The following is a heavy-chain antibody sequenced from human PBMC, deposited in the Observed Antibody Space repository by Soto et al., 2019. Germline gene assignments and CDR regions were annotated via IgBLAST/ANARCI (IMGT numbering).Heavy chain of an antibody. V-gene: IGHV3-64*01. CDR1: GFTFSSYA. D-gene: IGHD5-12*01. J-gene: IGHJ3*02. CDR2: ISSNGGST. Sequence: TGGSLRLSCAASGFTFSSYAMHWVRQAPGKGLEYVSAISSNGGSTYYANSVKGRFTISRDNSKNTLYLQMGSLRAEDMAVYYCARDRWVGVDIVADLHGAFDIWGQGTMVTVSS. CDR3: ARDRWVGVDIVADLHGAFDI.